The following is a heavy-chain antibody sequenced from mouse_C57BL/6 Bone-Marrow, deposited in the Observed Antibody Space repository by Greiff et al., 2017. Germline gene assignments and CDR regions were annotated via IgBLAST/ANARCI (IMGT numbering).Heavy chain of an antibody. V-gene: IGHV1-50*01. CDR3: ARLRNYAMDY. Sequence: QVQLQQPGAELVKPGASVKLSCKASGYTFTSYWMQWVKQRPGQGLEWIGEIDPSDSYTNYNQKFKGKATLTVDTSSSTAYMQLSSLTSEDYAVDYCARLRNYAMDYWGQGTSVTVSS. J-gene: IGHJ4*01. D-gene: IGHD1-1*01. CDR1: GYTFTSYW. CDR2: IDPSDSYT.